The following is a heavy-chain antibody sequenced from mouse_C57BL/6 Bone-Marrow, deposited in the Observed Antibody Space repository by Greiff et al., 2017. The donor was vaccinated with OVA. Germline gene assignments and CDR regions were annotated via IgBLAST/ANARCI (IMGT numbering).Heavy chain of an antibody. D-gene: IGHD1-2*01. CDR1: GYTFTGYW. CDR2: ILPGSGST. CDR3: ASTTAFDY. Sequence: VQLQQSGAELMKPGASVKLSCKATGYTFTGYWIEWVKQRPGHGLEWIGEILPGSGSTNYNEKFKSKATLTVDTSSSTAYMQLSSLTSEDSAVYYCASTTAFDYWGQGTTLTVSS. V-gene: IGHV1-9*01. J-gene: IGHJ2*01.